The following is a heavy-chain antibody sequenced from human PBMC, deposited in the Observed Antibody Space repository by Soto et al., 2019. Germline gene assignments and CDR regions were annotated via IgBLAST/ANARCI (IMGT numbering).Heavy chain of an antibody. CDR2: IIPIFGTV. D-gene: IGHD4-17*01. J-gene: IGHJ3*02. CDR3: ARGHHYGGNSEAFDI. V-gene: IGHV1-69*13. Sequence: SVKVSCKASGGTFSSYAISWVRQAPGQGLEWMGGIIPIFGTVNYAQKFQGRVTITADESTSTAYMELSSLRSEDTAVYYCARGHHYGGNSEAFDIWGQGTMVTVSS. CDR1: GGTFSSYA.